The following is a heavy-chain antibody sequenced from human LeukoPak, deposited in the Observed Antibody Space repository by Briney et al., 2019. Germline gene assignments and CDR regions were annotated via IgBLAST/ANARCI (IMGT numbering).Heavy chain of an antibody. D-gene: IGHD6-13*01. V-gene: IGHV3-7*01. CDR1: GFTFSSYW. Sequence: GGSLRLSCAASGFTFSSYWMSWVRQAPGKGLEWVANIKQDGSEKYYVDSVKGRFTISRDDAKNSLYLQMNSLRAEDTAVYYCASGKIAATKYYFDYWGQGTLVTVSS. CDR3: ASGKIAATKYYFDY. J-gene: IGHJ4*02. CDR2: IKQDGSEK.